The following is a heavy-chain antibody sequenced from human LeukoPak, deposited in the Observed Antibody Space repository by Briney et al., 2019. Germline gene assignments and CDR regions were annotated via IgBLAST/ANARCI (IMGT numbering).Heavy chain of an antibody. CDR2: IYYSGST. J-gene: IGHJ4*02. Sequence: SETLSLPCTVSGGSISSYYWSWIRQPPGKGLEWIGYIYYSGSTNYNPSLKSRVTISVDTSKSQFSLKLSSVTAADTAVYYCARIRQPYYFDYWGQGTLVTVSS. V-gene: IGHV4-59*08. CDR3: ARIRQPYYFDY. D-gene: IGHD1-1*01. CDR1: GGSISSYY.